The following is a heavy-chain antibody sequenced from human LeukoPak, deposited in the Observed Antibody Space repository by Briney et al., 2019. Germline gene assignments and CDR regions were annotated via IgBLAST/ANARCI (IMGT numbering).Heavy chain of an antibody. J-gene: IGHJ4*02. Sequence: ASVKVSCKTSGHMLTTYGISWVRQAPGQGLEWMGWISVYNENTNYAQNFQDRVTITTDTSTSTVYMELRSLRSEDTAVYYCSRSGGGALRLGELSLLGFDYWGQGTLVTVSS. CDR2: ISVYNENT. CDR1: GHMLTTYG. CDR3: SRSGGGALRLGELSLLGFDY. V-gene: IGHV1-18*01. D-gene: IGHD3-16*02.